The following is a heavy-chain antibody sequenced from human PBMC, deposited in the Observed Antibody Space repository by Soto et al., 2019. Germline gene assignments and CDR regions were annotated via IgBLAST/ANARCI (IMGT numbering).Heavy chain of an antibody. D-gene: IGHD1-26*01. V-gene: IGHV3-30*03. CDR3: VVGATTRYYYYYGMDV. J-gene: IGHJ6*02. CDR2: ISYDGSNK. CDR1: GFTFSSYG. Sequence: QVQLVESGGGVVQPGRFLRLSCAASGFTFSSYGMHWVRQAPGKGLEWVAVISYDGSNKYYADSVKGRFTISRDNSKNTLHLQMNSLRAEDTAVYYCVVGATTRYYYYYGMDVWGQGTTVTVSS.